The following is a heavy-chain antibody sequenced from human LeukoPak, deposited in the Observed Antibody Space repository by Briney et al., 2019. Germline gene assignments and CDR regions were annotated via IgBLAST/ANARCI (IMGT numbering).Heavy chain of an antibody. V-gene: IGHV1-24*01. Sequence: ASVKVSCKVSGYTLTELSMHWVRQAPGKGLEWMGGFDPEDGETIYAQKFQGRVTMTEDTSTDTAYMELSSLRSEDTAVYYCATLARRPPYYYYYYMDVWGKGTTVTVSS. CDR3: ATLARRPPYYYYYYMDV. J-gene: IGHJ6*03. CDR2: FDPEDGET. D-gene: IGHD6-6*01. CDR1: GYTLTELS.